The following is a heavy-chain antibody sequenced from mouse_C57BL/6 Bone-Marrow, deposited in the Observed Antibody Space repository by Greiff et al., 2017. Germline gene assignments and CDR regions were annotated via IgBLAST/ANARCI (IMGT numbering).Heavy chain of an antibody. CDR3: TIYYGKGDYAMDY. D-gene: IGHD2-1*01. V-gene: IGHV1-15*01. J-gene: IGHJ4*01. CDR2: IDPETGGT. CDR1: GYTFTDYE. Sequence: LVESGAELVRPGASVTLSCKASGYTFTDYEMHWVKQTPVHGLEWIGAIDPETGGTAYNQKFKGKAILTADKSSSTAYMELRSLTSEDSAVYYCTIYYGKGDYAMDYWGQGTSVTVSS.